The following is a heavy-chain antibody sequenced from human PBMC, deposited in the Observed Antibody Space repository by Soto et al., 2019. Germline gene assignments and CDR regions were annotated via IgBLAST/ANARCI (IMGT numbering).Heavy chain of an antibody. Sequence: SETLSLTCTVSGGSIRSISYYWSWIRQPPGKGLEWIGYIYYSGSTNYNPSLKSRVTISVDTSKNQFSLKLSSVTAADTAVYYCARYWRSSWFDYWGQGTLVTVSS. V-gene: IGHV4-61*01. CDR2: IYYSGST. J-gene: IGHJ4*02. D-gene: IGHD6-13*01. CDR3: ARYWRSSWFDY. CDR1: GGSIRSISYY.